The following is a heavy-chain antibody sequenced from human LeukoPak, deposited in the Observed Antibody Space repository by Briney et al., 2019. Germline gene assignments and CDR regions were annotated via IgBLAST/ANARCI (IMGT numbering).Heavy chain of an antibody. CDR1: GFTFSSYA. CDR2: INGGGDVT. CDR3: TRDQRKYCSRTTCFVFDI. Sequence: GGSLRLSCAASGFTFSSYAMTWVRQAPGKGLEWVSSINGGGDVTYYAHSVKGRFTVSRDNSKNTLYLQMNSLRVEDTAVYYCTRDQRKYCSRTTCFVFDIWGQGTVVSVSS. D-gene: IGHD2-2*01. V-gene: IGHV3-23*01. J-gene: IGHJ3*02.